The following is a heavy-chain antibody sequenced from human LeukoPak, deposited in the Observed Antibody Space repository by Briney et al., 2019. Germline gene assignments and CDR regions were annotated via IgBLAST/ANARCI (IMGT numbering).Heavy chain of an antibody. CDR2: IYSGGST. CDR3: ARDLGTRITIFGVVIEEGDYFDY. Sequence: PGGSLRLSCAASGFTFSNAWMSWVRQAPGKGLEWASVIYSGGSTYYADSVKGRFTISRDNAKNSLYLQMNSLRAEDTAVYYCARDLGTRITIFGVVIEEGDYFDYWGQGTLVTVSS. CDR1: GFTFSNAW. V-gene: IGHV3-66*01. D-gene: IGHD3-3*01. J-gene: IGHJ4*02.